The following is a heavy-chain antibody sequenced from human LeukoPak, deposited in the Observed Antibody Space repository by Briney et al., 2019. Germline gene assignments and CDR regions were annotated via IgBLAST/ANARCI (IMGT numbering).Heavy chain of an antibody. CDR3: ARLPYCSGGSCRDY. D-gene: IGHD2-15*01. CDR1: GGSISSYY. CDR2: IYYSGST. V-gene: IGHV4-59*08. J-gene: IGHJ4*02. Sequence: SETLSLTCTVSGGSISSYYWSWIRQPPGKGLEWIGYIYYSGSTNYNPSLKSRVTISVDTSKNQFSLKLSPVTAADTAVYYCARLPYCSGGSCRDYWGQGTLVTVSS.